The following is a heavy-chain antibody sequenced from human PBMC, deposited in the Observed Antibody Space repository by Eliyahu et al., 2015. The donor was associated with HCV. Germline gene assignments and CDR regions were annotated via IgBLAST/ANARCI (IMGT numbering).Heavy chain of an antibody. CDR3: ASGGGGIAVTGTGGWFDP. CDR2: XHYSGST. D-gene: IGHD6-19*01. Sequence: QVQLQESGPGLVKPSETLSLTCTVSXGSITTXYWSWIRQPPEKGLEWIGXXHYSGSTNYNPSLKSRVTISVDTSKNQFSLNLTSVTAADTAMYYCASGGGGIAVTGTGGWFDPWGQGTLVTVSS. V-gene: IGHV4-59*01. CDR1: XGSITTXY. J-gene: IGHJ5*02.